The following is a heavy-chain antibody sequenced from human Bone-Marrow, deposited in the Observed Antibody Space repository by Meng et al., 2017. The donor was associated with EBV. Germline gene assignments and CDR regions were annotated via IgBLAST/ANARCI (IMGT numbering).Heavy chain of an antibody. Sequence: VQRGQSGAAVKKPGAAVKASCKVSGYSFTSYGISWVRQAPGQGLEWMGWISAYNGNTNYAQKLQGRVTMTTDTSTSKAYMELRSLRSDDTAVYYCARGGGWELTFDYWGQGTLVTVSS. J-gene: IGHJ4*02. CDR1: GYSFTSYG. D-gene: IGHD1-26*01. CDR3: ARGGGWELTFDY. CDR2: ISAYNGNT. V-gene: IGHV1-18*01.